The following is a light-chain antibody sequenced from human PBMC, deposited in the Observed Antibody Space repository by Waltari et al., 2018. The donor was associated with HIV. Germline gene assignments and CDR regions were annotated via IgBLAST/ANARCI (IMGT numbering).Light chain of an antibody. J-gene: IGKJ1*01. CDR3: QQHDIYTWT. CDR1: QSVDSSF. CDR2: GAS. V-gene: IGKV3-20*01. Sequence: EIVLTQSPGPLSLSPGERATLSCRASQSVDSSFLGWYQQKPGQAPRLLIFGASSRATGTPDRFSGSGSGTDFTLTVSRLEPEDFAVYYCQQHDIYTWTFGPGTRVDIK.